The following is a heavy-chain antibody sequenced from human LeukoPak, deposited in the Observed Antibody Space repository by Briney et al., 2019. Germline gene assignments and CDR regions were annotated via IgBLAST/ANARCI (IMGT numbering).Heavy chain of an antibody. D-gene: IGHD2-21*01. Sequence: GGSLRLSCAASGFTFSSYAMTWVRQAPGKGLEWISAVSYDITRTFYADSVKGRFAISRDNSRNTLFLQMNSLRADDTAVHYCARPGCGGNCYYRMDVWGKGTTVTASS. CDR3: ARPGCGGNCYYRMDV. J-gene: IGHJ6*04. V-gene: IGHV3-23*01. CDR1: GFTFSSYA. CDR2: VSYDITRT.